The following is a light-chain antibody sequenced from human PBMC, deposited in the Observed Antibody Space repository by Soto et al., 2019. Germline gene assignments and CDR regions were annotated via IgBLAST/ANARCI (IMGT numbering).Light chain of an antibody. Sequence: EIVLTQSPGTLSLSPGETATLTCRASQSVKNYLAWYQQKPGQAPRLLMTDASSRATGIPDRFSGSGSRTDFTLTVSRLEPEDFAVYYSQQYDSLPRTFGQGTKVEIK. J-gene: IGKJ1*01. CDR2: DAS. CDR1: QSVKNY. CDR3: QQYDSLPRT. V-gene: IGKV3-20*01.